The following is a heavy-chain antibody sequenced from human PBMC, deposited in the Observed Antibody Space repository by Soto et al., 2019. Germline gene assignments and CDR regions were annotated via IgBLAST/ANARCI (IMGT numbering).Heavy chain of an antibody. CDR1: GFTFSDYT. CDR2: ISTTSSDI. V-gene: IGHV3-21*01. D-gene: IGHD1-26*01. CDR3: TRDASYAHKPLYFYYYMDV. J-gene: IGHJ6*03. Sequence: EEQLVESGGGLIKPGGSLRLSCVVSGFTFSDYTLNWVRQAPGRGLEWVSSISTTSSDIYYADSVKGRFTISRDNAKNSLDLQMDSLPAADTAVYYCTRDASYAHKPLYFYYYMDVWGKGTTVTVSS.